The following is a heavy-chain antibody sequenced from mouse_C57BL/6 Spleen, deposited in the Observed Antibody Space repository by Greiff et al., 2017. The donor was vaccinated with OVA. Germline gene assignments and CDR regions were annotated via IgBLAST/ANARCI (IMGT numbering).Heavy chain of an antibody. CDR2: IDPETGGT. CDR3: TKDGYGGGDY. CDR1: GYTFTDYE. V-gene: IGHV1-15*01. Sequence: VQLQQSGAELVRPGASVTLSCKASGYTFTDYEMHWVKQTPVHGLEWIGAIDPETGGTAYNQKFKGKAILTADKSSSTAYMELRSLTSEDSAVYYCTKDGYGGGDYWGQGTSVTVSS. J-gene: IGHJ4*01. D-gene: IGHD1-1*02.